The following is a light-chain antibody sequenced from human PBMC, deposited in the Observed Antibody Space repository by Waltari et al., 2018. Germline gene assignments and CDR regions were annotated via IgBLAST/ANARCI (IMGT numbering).Light chain of an antibody. Sequence: EIVLTQSPCTLSLSPGERVTLSCRASQSVSRFLAWYQQKPGQAPRLLIYGASTRATGIPDRFSGSGSGTDFSLTISRLEPEDFAVYYCQKYDRLPATFGQGTKVEIK. CDR1: QSVSRF. CDR2: GAS. V-gene: IGKV3-20*01. J-gene: IGKJ1*01. CDR3: QKYDRLPAT.